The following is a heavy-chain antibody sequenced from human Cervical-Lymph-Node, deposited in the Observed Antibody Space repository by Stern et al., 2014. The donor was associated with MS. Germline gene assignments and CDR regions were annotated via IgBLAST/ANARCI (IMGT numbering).Heavy chain of an antibody. Sequence: MQLVESGADVKKPGASVRVSCKTSEDTFTDYYIHWVRQAPGQGLQWMGVINPSSGSANYAQKFQGRVTMTRDKSTTTVYMELSSLRSEDTAVYYCARGPLMRGWFDPWGQGTLVTVSS. CDR3: ARGPLMRGWFDP. CDR1: EDTFTDYY. V-gene: IGHV1-46*01. CDR2: INPSSGSA. J-gene: IGHJ5*02.